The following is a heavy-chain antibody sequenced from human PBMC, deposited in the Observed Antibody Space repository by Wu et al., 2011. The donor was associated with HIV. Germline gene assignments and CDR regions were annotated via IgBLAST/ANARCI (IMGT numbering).Heavy chain of an antibody. V-gene: IGHV1-2*02. CDR2: INPNRGDT. CDR1: GYTFTGYY. D-gene: IGHD3-22*01. CDR3: ARGIPYYYDSSGYSSTPYYFDY. Sequence: QVQLVQSGAEVKKPGASVKVSCKASGYTFTGYYMHWVRQAPGQGLEWMGWINPNRGDTNYAQKFQGRVTMTRDTSISTAYMTRDTSISTAYMELSSLRSDDTAVYYCARGIPYYYDSSGYSSTPYYFDYWGQGTLVTVSS. J-gene: IGHJ4*02.